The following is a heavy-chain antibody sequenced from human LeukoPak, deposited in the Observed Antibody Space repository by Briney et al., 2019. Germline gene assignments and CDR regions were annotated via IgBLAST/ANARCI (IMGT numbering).Heavy chain of an antibody. D-gene: IGHD3-16*02. CDR1: GGTFSSYA. CDR2: IIPIFGTA. J-gene: IGHJ6*03. CDR3: ARWAVIGRVYYYYMDV. V-gene: IGHV1-69*01. Sequence: SVKVSCKASGGTFSSYAISWVRQAPGQGLEWMGGIIPIFGTANYAQKFQGRVTITADESTSTAYMELSSLRSEDTAVYYCARWAVIGRVYYYYMDVWGKGTTVTVSS.